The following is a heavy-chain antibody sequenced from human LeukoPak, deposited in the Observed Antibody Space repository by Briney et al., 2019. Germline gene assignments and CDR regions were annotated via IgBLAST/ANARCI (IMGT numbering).Heavy chain of an antibody. CDR3: ARDREVSHFDY. J-gene: IGHJ4*02. Sequence: SETLSLTCTVSGGSISSYYWNWVRQPPGKGLEWIGYIYYSGSTYYNPSLKSRVTISVDRSKNQFSLKLSSVTAADTAVYYCARDREVSHFDYWGQGTLVTVSS. CDR2: IYYSGST. CDR1: GGSISSYY. V-gene: IGHV4-59*12. D-gene: IGHD6-6*01.